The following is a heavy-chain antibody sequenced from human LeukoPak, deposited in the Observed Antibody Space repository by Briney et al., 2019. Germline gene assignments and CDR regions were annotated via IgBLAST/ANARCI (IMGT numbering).Heavy chain of an antibody. D-gene: IGHD6-13*01. CDR3: AKDGQIAAAAYYFDY. CDR2: IASDGRDK. CDR1: GFIFSSYG. Sequence: GGSLRLSCAASGFIFSSYGMHWVRQAPGEGLEWVAVIASDGRDKKYVDSVKGRFTISRENSKNTLYLQMNSLRAEDTAVYYCAKDGQIAAAAYYFDYWGQGTLVTVSS. V-gene: IGHV3-30*18. J-gene: IGHJ4*02.